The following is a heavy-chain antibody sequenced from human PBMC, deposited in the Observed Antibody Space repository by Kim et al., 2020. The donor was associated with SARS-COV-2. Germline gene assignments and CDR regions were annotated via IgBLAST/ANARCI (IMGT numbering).Heavy chain of an antibody. V-gene: IGHV3-23*01. J-gene: IGHJ6*02. Sequence: KGRLTISRDNSKNTLYLEKNSLGAEDTAVYYCAKARAHIVVVIAAGMDVWGQGTTVTVSS. D-gene: IGHD2-21*01. CDR3: AKARAHIVVVIAAGMDV.